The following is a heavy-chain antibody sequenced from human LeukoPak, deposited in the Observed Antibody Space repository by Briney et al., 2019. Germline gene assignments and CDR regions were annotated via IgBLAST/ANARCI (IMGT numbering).Heavy chain of an antibody. CDR2: INHSGTT. D-gene: IGHD4-17*01. CDR1: GGSFSGYY. CDR3: AGDDYDHGFDY. J-gene: IGHJ4*02. Sequence: SETLSLTCAVYGGSFSGYYWSWIRQPPGKGLEWIGEINHSGTTNYNSSLKSRVTVSVDTSKNQFSLKLSSVTAADTAVYYCAGDDYDHGFDYWGQGTLVTVSS. V-gene: IGHV4-34*01.